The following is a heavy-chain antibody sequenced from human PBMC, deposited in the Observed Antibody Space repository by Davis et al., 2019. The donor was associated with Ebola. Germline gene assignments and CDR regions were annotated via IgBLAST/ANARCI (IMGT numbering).Heavy chain of an antibody. D-gene: IGHD3-22*01. J-gene: IGHJ4*02. CDR3: ARLPDRSGYQYYFDY. Sequence: GGSLRLSCKGSGYNFAAYWVGWVRQTPGEGLEWVGIIYPGDSDTRDSPSFQGQVTMSADTSISTAYLQWSSLRASDTAMYYCARLPDRSGYQYYFDYWGQGTLVTVSS. V-gene: IGHV5-51*01. CDR2: IYPGDSDT. CDR1: GYNFAAYW.